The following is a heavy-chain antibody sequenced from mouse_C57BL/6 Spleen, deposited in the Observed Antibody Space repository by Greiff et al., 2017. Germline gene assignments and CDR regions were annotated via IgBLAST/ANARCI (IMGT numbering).Heavy chain of an antibody. V-gene: IGHV1-50*01. D-gene: IGHD2-4*01. J-gene: IGHJ2*01. CDR2: IDPSDSYT. CDR3: ARGGYDYDKGY. CDR1: GYTFTSYW. Sequence: VQLQQPGAELVKPGASVKLSCKASGYTFTSYWMQWVKQKPGQGLEWIGEIDPSDSYTNYNQKFKGKATLTVDTSSSTAYMQLSSLTSEDSAVYYCARGGYDYDKGYWGQGTTLTVSS.